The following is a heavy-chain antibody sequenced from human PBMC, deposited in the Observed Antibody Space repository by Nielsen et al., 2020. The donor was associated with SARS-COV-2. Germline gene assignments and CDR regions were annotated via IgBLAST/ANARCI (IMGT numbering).Heavy chain of an antibody. J-gene: IGHJ4*02. Sequence: WIRQAPGKGLEWIGEINHSGSTNYNPSLKSRVTISVDTSKNQFSLKLSSVTAADTAVYYCARGRFPRLGDRKVIFGVVTAGDFDYWGQGTLVTVSS. CDR3: ARGRFPRLGDRKVIFGVVTAGDFDY. CDR2: INHSGST. D-gene: IGHD3-3*01. V-gene: IGHV4-34*01.